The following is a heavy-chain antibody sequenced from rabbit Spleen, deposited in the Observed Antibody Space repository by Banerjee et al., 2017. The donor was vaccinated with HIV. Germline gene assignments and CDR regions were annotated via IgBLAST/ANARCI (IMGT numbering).Heavy chain of an antibody. Sequence: LEESGGGLVQPEGSLTLTCTASGFTISNSGWICWVRQAPGKGLECIACIYADSSGSTYYASWAKGRFTVSKTSSTTVTLQMTSLTAADTATYFCARDLAGVIGWNFGWWGPGTLVTVS. V-gene: IGHV1S45*01. CDR2: IYADSSGST. J-gene: IGHJ6*01. CDR3: ARDLAGVIGWNFGW. D-gene: IGHD4-1*01. CDR1: GFTISNSGW.